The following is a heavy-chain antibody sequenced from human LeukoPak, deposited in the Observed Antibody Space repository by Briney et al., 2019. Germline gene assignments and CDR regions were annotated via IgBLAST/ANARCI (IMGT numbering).Heavy chain of an antibody. CDR2: FDPEDGET. V-gene: IGHV1-24*01. CDR3: ATGRPTIFGVFGYMDV. CDR1: GYTLTGLS. D-gene: IGHD3-3*01. J-gene: IGHJ6*03. Sequence: ASVKVSCKVSGYTLTGLSMHWVRQAPGKGLEWMGGFDPEDGETIYAQKFQGRVTMTEDTSTDTAYMELSSLRSEDTAVYYCATGRPTIFGVFGYMDVWGKGTTVTVSS.